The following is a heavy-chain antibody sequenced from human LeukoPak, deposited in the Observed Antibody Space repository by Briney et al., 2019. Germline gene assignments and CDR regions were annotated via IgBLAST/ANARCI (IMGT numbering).Heavy chain of an antibody. V-gene: IGHV3-7*01. CDR3: ARERHIDY. CDR1: GFTFSSYA. J-gene: IGHJ4*02. CDR2: IKQDGSDK. Sequence: PGGSLRLFCAASGFTFSSYAMSWVRQAPGKGLEWVANIKQDGSDKYYVDSVKGRFTISRDNAKNSLYLQMNSLRAEDTAVYYCARERHIDYWGQGTLVTVSS. D-gene: IGHD6-25*01.